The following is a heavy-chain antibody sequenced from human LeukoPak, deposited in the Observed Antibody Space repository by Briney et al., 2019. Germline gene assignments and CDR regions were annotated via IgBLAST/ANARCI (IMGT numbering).Heavy chain of an antibody. D-gene: IGHD3-9*01. V-gene: IGHV3-23*01. CDR1: GFTFSSYA. J-gene: IGHJ4*02. CDR2: ISSSGAAT. Sequence: PGGSLRLSCAASGFTFSSYAMTWVRQAPGKGLEWVSAISSSGAATYYADSVKGRFTISRDDSKNTLYLQVNSLRAEDTAVYYCAKELAYYDILTGYSPFDYWGQGTLVTVSS. CDR3: AKELAYYDILTGYSPFDY.